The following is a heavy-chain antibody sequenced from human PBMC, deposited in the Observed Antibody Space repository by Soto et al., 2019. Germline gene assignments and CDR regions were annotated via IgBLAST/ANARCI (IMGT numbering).Heavy chain of an antibody. Sequence: PSETLSLTCAVSGGSISSGGYSWGWIRQPPGKGLEWIGYIYHSGSTYYNPSLKSRVTISVDRSKNQFSLKLSSVTAADTAVYYCASTTTVVTPDDYYYYGMDVWGQGTTVTVSS. CDR1: GGSISSGGYS. J-gene: IGHJ6*02. V-gene: IGHV4-30-2*01. CDR2: IYHSGST. D-gene: IGHD4-17*01. CDR3: ASTTTVVTPDDYYYYGMDV.